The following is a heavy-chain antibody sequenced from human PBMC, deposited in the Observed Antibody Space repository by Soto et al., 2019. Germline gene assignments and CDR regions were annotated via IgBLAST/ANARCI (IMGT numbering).Heavy chain of an antibody. D-gene: IGHD2-21*02. CDR3: ARHPSDFWFDP. J-gene: IGHJ5*02. Sequence: QLQLQESGPGLVKPSETLSLTCSVSGGSISSSSYFWGWIRQPPGKGLEWIGSIYYSGSTYYNPSFKSRVTVSVDASKTQFSLKLSSVTAADTAVYYCARHPSDFWFDPWGQGTLVTVSS. CDR1: GGSISSSSYF. CDR2: IYYSGST. V-gene: IGHV4-39*01.